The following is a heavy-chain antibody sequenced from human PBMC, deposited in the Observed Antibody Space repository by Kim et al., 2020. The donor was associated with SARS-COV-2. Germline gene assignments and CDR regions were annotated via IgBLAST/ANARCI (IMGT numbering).Heavy chain of an antibody. J-gene: IGHJ4*02. D-gene: IGHD2-21*01. CDR2: ISHSGAGT. CDR1: GFTFSNYD. CDR3: AQRAYGVY. V-gene: IGHV3-23*01. Sequence: GGSLRLSCAASGFTFSNYDMNWVRQAPGKGLEWVSTISHSGAGTYYADSVKGRFTISRDNSKNTLYLQMNNLRAEDTAIYYCAQRAYGVYWGQGTLVTVSS.